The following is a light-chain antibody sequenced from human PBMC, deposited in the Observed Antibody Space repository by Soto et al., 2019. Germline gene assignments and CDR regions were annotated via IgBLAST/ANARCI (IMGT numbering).Light chain of an antibody. Sequence: QSVLTQPASVSGSPGQSITISCTGTSSHVGGYNYVSWYQQHPGKAPKLMIYEVSNRPSGVSNRFSGSKSGNTASLTISGLQAEDEADYYCSSYTSSSTPHVVFGGGTKVTVL. CDR1: SSHVGGYNY. J-gene: IGLJ2*01. V-gene: IGLV2-14*01. CDR2: EVS. CDR3: SSYTSSSTPHVV.